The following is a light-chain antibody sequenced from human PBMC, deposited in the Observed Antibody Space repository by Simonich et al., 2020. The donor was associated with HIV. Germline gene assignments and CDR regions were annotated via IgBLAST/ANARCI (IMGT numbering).Light chain of an antibody. Sequence: EIVMTQSPATLSVSPGERATLSCRASQRVNSNVAWYQQKPGQAPRLLISARSTRATDIPARFSGSGSGTEFTLTISSIHSEDFAVYYCQQYNTWVSITFGQGTRLEMK. CDR1: QRVNSN. CDR3: QQYNTWVSIT. J-gene: IGKJ5*01. V-gene: IGKV3-15*01. CDR2: ARS.